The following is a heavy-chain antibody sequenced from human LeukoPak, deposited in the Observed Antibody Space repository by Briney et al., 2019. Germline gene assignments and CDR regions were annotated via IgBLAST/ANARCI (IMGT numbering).Heavy chain of an antibody. J-gene: IGHJ4*02. V-gene: IGHV3-15*01. CDR1: GFTFSNAW. CDR2: IKSKIDGGTT. Sequence: GGSLRLSCAASGFTFSNAWMSWVRQAPGKGLEWVGRIKSKIDGGTTDYAAPVKGRFTISRDDSKNTLYLQMNSLKTEDTAVYYCTTVLYCSSTSCYTFDYWGQGTLVTVSS. D-gene: IGHD2-2*02. CDR3: TTVLYCSSTSCYTFDY.